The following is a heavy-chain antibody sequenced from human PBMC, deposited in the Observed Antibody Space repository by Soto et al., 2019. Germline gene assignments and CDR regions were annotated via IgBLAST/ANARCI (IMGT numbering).Heavy chain of an antibody. D-gene: IGHD3-10*01. Sequence: QLQLQESGPGLVKPSETLSLTCTVSGGSISSSRYYWGWIRQPPGKGLEWIGSINYSGSTYYNPSLKSRVTISVDTSKNQFSLKLSSVTAADTAVYYCARHSASGIAAFDIWGQGTMVTVSS. V-gene: IGHV4-39*01. CDR3: ARHSASGIAAFDI. CDR2: INYSGST. CDR1: GGSISSSRYY. J-gene: IGHJ3*02.